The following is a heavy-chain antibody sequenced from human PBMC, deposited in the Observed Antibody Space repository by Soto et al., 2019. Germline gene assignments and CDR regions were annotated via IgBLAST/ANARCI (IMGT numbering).Heavy chain of an antibody. Sequence: EVQLVESGGGLVQPGGSLRLSCAASGFTVSSKYMTWVRQAPGKGLEWVSLIQSGGTTYYADSVKGRFTISRDTSENTLHLQMDSLRVEDSDVYYCARDDVLCDGGRCYGIPLDVWSKGATVTVSS. CDR2: IQSGGTT. D-gene: IGHD2-15*01. CDR1: GFTVSSKY. V-gene: IGHV3-66*01. J-gene: IGHJ6*04. CDR3: ARDDVLCDGGRCYGIPLDV.